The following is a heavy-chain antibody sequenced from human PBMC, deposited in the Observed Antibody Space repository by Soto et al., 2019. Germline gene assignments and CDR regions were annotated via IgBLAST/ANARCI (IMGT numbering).Heavy chain of an antibody. V-gene: IGHV3-23*01. D-gene: IGHD6-13*01. Sequence: GGSLRLSCAASGFTFSSYAMSWVRQAPGKGLEWVSAISGSGGSTYYADSVKGRFTISRDNSKNPLYLKMNSLRAEDTAVYYCAKTRAAADDAFDIWGQGTMVTVSS. CDR1: GFTFSSYA. CDR3: AKTRAAADDAFDI. J-gene: IGHJ3*02. CDR2: ISGSGGST.